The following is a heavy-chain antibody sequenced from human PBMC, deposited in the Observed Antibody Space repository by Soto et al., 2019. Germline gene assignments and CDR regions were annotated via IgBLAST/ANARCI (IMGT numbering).Heavy chain of an antibody. V-gene: IGHV3-23*01. Sequence: EVQLLVSGGGLVQPGGSLRLSCAASGFTFSGYALTWVRQAPGKGLEWVSGISGGGDATFYADSVKGRFTISRDNSKNTLYLQMSTLRAEDTAVYYCARKVSGSTGRPDLWYFDLWGRGTLVTVSS. CDR3: ARKVSGSTGRPDLWYFDL. CDR2: ISGGGDAT. D-gene: IGHD3-10*01. CDR1: GFTFSGYA. J-gene: IGHJ2*01.